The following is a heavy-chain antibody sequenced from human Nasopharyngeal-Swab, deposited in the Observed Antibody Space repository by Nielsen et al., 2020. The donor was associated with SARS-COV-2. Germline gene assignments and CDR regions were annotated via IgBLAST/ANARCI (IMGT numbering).Heavy chain of an antibody. J-gene: IGHJ3*01. Sequence: GGSLRLSCAASGFTLSSYWMTWVRQAPGKGLEWVATIKNDGSETYYGDSVKGRFTISRDNAWNSMHLQMNNLRADDTAEYYCARDHYYGSSGFFGAFHLWGQGTMVTVSS. D-gene: IGHD3-22*01. CDR2: IKNDGSET. CDR1: GFTLSSYW. CDR3: ARDHYYGSSGFFGAFHL. V-gene: IGHV3-7*01.